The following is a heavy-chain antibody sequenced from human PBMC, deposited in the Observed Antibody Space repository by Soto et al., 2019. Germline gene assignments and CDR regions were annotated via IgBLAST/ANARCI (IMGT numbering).Heavy chain of an antibody. V-gene: IGHV3-53*02. D-gene: IGHD6-19*01. CDR1: GFTVSSTY. CDR3: AGPGSGWSAHTGPGYVDL. CDR2: IYSGGST. Sequence: EVQLVETGGGLIKPGGSLRLSCAASGFTVSSTYMSWVRQAPGKGLEWVAVIYSGGSTYYADTVKGRFTISRDNSKTSLYLKMNSLRDEDTAVYYCAGPGSGWSAHTGPGYVDLWGRGTLVTVSS. J-gene: IGHJ2*01.